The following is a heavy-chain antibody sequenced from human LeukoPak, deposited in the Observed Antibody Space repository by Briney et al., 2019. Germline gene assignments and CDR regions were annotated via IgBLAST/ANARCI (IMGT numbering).Heavy chain of an antibody. CDR2: ISSSGSTI. Sequence: GSLLLSCAASGFTFSDYYMSWIRQAPGKGLEWVSYISSSGSTIYYADSVKGRFTISRDNAKNSLYLQMNSLRAEDTAVYYCARALAAAGTFWFDPWGQGTLVTVSS. CDR1: GFTFSDYY. J-gene: IGHJ5*02. V-gene: IGHV3-11*01. D-gene: IGHD6-13*01. CDR3: ARALAAAGTFWFDP.